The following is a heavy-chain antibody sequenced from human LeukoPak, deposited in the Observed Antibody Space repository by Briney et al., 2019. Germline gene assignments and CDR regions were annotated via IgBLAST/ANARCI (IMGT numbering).Heavy chain of an antibody. Sequence: ASVKVSCKASGYIFTSYGINWVRQAPGQGLEWMGWISAYNGNTNYAQKLQGRVTMTTDTSTSTAYMELRSLRSDDTAVYYCARSPPYYDFWSSRKNWFDPWGQGTLVTVSS. CDR1: GYIFTSYG. CDR2: ISAYNGNT. D-gene: IGHD3-3*01. CDR3: ARSPPYYDFWSSRKNWFDP. J-gene: IGHJ5*02. V-gene: IGHV1-18*01.